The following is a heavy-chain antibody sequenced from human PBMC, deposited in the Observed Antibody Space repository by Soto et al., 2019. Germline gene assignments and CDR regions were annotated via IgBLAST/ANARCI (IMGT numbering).Heavy chain of an antibody. Sequence: LRLSCAASGFTFSNAWMSWVRQAPGKGLEWVGFIRSKAYGGTTEYAASVKGRFTISRDDSKSIAYLQMNSLKTEDTAVYYCTRGIAAADYNWFDPWGQGTLVTVSS. CDR2: IRSKAYGGTT. CDR3: TRGIAAADYNWFDP. D-gene: IGHD6-13*01. J-gene: IGHJ5*02. CDR1: GFTFSNAW. V-gene: IGHV3-49*04.